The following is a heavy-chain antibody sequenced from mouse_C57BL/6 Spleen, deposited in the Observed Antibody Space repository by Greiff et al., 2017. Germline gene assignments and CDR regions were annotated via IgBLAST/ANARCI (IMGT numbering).Heavy chain of an antibody. V-gene: IGHV1-59*01. CDR3: ASPYYYGSSGYFDV. Sequence: QVQLQQPGAELVRPGTSVKLSCKASGYTFTSYWMHWVKQRPGQGLEWIGVIDPSDSYTNYNQKFKGKATLTVDTSSSTAYMQLSSLTSEDSAVYYCASPYYYGSSGYFDVWGTGTTVTVSS. CDR1: GYTFTSYW. CDR2: IDPSDSYT. J-gene: IGHJ1*03. D-gene: IGHD1-1*01.